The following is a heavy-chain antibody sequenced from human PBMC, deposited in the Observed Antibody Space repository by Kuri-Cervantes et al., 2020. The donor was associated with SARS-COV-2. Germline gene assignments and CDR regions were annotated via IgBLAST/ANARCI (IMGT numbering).Heavy chain of an antibody. D-gene: IGHD7-27*01. CDR3: ARDLRLGKSLDY. Sequence: LSLTCAASGFTFSSYAMHWVRQAPGKGLGWVAVISYDGSNKYYADSVKGRFTISRDNAKNSLYLQMSSLRAEDTAVYYCARDLRLGKSLDYWGQGTLVTVSS. J-gene: IGHJ4*02. V-gene: IGHV3-30-3*01. CDR2: ISYDGSNK. CDR1: GFTFSSYA.